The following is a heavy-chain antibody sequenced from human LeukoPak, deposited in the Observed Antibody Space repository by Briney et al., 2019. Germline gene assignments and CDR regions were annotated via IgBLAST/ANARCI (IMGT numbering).Heavy chain of an antibody. CDR3: AKDITFQLLRNHLDS. D-gene: IGHD2-15*01. Sequence: PGGSLRLSCAGSGFIFDDYAMHWVRQTPGKGLEWVSGISWNSGAIDYADSVKGRFTISRDNAKNSLYLQINSLRAEDTALYYCAKDITFQLLRNHLDSWGQGTLVTVSS. CDR1: GFIFDDYA. J-gene: IGHJ4*02. V-gene: IGHV3-9*01. CDR2: ISWNSGAI.